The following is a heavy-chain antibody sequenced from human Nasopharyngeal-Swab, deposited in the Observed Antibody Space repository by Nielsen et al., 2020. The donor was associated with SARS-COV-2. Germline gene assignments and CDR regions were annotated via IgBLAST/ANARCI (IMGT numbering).Heavy chain of an antibody. Sequence: ASVKVSCKASTSTFNAYYIHWVRQAPGQGLEWMGRINPTTGGTLYTQTFEGRVTMTTDTSTSTTHMELRGLTSDDTAVYYCTRALSGVYDFWGQGALVTVSS. D-gene: IGHD2-15*01. CDR3: TRALSGVYDF. J-gene: IGHJ4*02. CDR1: TSTFNAYY. V-gene: IGHV1-2*06. CDR2: INPTTGGT.